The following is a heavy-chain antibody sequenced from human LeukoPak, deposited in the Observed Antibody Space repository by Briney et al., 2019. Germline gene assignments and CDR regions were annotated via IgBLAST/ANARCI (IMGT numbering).Heavy chain of an antibody. D-gene: IGHD2-2*01. CDR3: ARGARVVPAARIVVAYYFDY. CDR1: GGSFSGYY. V-gene: IGHV4-34*01. CDR2: INHSGST. J-gene: IGHJ4*02. Sequence: PSETLSLTCAVYGGSFSGYYWSWIRQPPGQGLEWIGDINHSGSTNYNPSLKSRVTISVDTAKNQSSLKLSSVTAADTAVYYCARGARVVPAARIVVAYYFDYWGQGTLVTVSS.